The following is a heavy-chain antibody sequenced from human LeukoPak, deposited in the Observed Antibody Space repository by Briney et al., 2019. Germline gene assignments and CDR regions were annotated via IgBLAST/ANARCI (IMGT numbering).Heavy chain of an antibody. J-gene: IGHJ4*02. CDR1: GFTVSSSY. CDR2: FYSGGKT. V-gene: IGHV3-53*01. Sequence: PGGSLRLSCAASGFTVSSSYMSWVRQAPGKGLEWVSVFYSGGKTYYTDSVKGRFTISRDNSKNTLYLQMNSLRAEDTAVYYCAKDLRRDDFWSGYHYWGQGTLVTVSS. CDR3: AKDLRRDDFWSGYHY. D-gene: IGHD3-3*01.